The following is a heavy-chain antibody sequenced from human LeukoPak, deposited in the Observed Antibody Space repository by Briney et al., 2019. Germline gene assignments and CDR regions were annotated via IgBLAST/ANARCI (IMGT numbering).Heavy chain of an antibody. CDR2: MNPNSGNT. CDR1: GGTFSSCA. D-gene: IGHD5-12*01. J-gene: IGHJ6*02. Sequence: ASVKVSCKASGGTFSSCAISWVRQATGQGLEWMGWMNPNSGNTGYAQKFQGRVTMTRNTSISTAYLELGSLRSEDTAVYYCARGPVADYYYGMDVWGQGTTVTVSS. V-gene: IGHV1-8*02. CDR3: ARGPVADYYYGMDV.